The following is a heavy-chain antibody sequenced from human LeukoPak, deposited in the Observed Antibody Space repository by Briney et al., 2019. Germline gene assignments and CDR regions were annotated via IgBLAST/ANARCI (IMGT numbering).Heavy chain of an antibody. CDR2: ISSSISTI. CDR3: ARDNIAGSGSSD. Sequence: GGSLRLSCAASGFTFRTYSMNWVRQAPGKGLEWVSYISSSISTIYYADSVKGRFTISRDISKNTLYLQMNSLRAEDTAVYYCARDNIAGSGSSDWGQGTLVTVSS. D-gene: IGHD3-10*01. J-gene: IGHJ4*02. V-gene: IGHV3-48*01. CDR1: GFTFRTYS.